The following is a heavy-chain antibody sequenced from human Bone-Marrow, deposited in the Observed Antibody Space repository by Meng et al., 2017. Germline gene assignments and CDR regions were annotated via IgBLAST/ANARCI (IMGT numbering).Heavy chain of an antibody. J-gene: IGHJ4*02. D-gene: IGHD5-18*01. CDR1: GGTFCDYY. Sequence: QLQLQQWAAGLLKPSETLSLTCAVYGGTFCDYYWVWIRQPPGKGLEWIGEINHSGGTKYTPSLESRVTISIDTSKNQFSLKLSSVTAADTAIYYCARQGDTAMATFDYWGQGTLVTVSS. CDR2: INHSGGT. V-gene: IGHV4-34*01. CDR3: ARQGDTAMATFDY.